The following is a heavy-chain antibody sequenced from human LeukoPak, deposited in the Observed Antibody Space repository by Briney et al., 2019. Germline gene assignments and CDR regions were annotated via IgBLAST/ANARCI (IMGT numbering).Heavy chain of an antibody. CDR3: AREAGDGGDSEIDY. CDR1: GYTFTTYN. Sequence: ASVKVSCKASGYTFTTYNINWVRQAPGQGLEWMGWISGYNGNTNYAQKLQGRVTMTTDTSTSTAYMELRSLKSDDTAVYYCAREAGDGGDSEIDYWGQGTLVTVSS. CDR2: ISGYNGNT. D-gene: IGHD2-21*02. V-gene: IGHV1-18*01. J-gene: IGHJ4*02.